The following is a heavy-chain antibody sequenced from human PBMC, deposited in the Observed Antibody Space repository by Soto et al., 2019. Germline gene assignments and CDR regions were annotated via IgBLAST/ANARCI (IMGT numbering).Heavy chain of an antibody. V-gene: IGHV4-59*01. D-gene: IGHD2-21*02. CDR2: IYYSGST. CDR3: ARQDPYYRGNSP. J-gene: IGHJ5*02. CDR1: GGSISSYY. Sequence: PSETLSLTCTVSGGSISSYYWSWIRQPPGKGLEWIGYIYYSGSTNYNPSLKSRVTISVDTSKNQFSLKLSSVTAADTAVYYCARQDPYYRGNSPWGQGTLVTVSS.